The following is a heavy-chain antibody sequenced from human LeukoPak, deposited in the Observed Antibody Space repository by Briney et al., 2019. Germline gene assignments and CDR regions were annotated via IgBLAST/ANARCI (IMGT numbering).Heavy chain of an antibody. CDR2: INHSGST. CDR3: ARGRSSRNRPRLDY. D-gene: IGHD1-14*01. CDR1: GGSFSGYY. Sequence: SETLSLTCAVYGGSFSGYYWSWIRQPPGKGLECIGEINHSGSTNYNPSLKSRVTISVDTSKNQFSLKLSSVTAADTAVYYCARGRSSRNRPRLDYWGQGTLVTVSS. J-gene: IGHJ4*02. V-gene: IGHV4-34*01.